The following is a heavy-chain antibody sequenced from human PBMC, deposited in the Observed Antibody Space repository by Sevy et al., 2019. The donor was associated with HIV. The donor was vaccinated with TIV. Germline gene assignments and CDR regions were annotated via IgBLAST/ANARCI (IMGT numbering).Heavy chain of an antibody. CDR2: INPKSDGT. D-gene: IGHD2-2*02. Sequence: ASVKVSCKASGYTFTDYYIHWVRQAPGQGLEWMGWINPKSDGTNYAQKFHGRFTMTRDTSISTAYMELSRLRTDDTAVYYCARVVDPAGIAPYYNGVDVWGQGATVTVSS. V-gene: IGHV1-2*02. J-gene: IGHJ6*02. CDR1: GYTFTDYY. CDR3: ARVVDPAGIAPYYNGVDV.